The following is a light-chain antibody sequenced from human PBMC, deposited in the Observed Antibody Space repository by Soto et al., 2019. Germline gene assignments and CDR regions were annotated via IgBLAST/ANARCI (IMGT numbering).Light chain of an antibody. CDR1: QSVSNNY. Sequence: EIVLTLSLRTLSLSPGERATLSCRASQSVSNNYLAWYQQKPGQAPRLLIYGASNRATGIPDRFSGSGSGTDFTLTISRLEPEDFAVYYCQQYGSSGTFGQGSKVDIK. CDR2: GAS. V-gene: IGKV3-20*01. CDR3: QQYGSSGT. J-gene: IGKJ1*01.